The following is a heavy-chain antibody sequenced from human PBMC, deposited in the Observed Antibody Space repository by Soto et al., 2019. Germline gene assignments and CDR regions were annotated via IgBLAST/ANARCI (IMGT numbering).Heavy chain of an antibody. CDR3: ARDLGVELAAGWFDP. CDR1: GFTFSDYY. J-gene: IGHJ5*02. CDR2: ISNRDPTI. V-gene: IGHV3-11*01. D-gene: IGHD3-16*01. Sequence: GGSLRLSCAASGFTFSDYYMSWIRQAPGKRLEWVSYISNRDPTIYYADSVKGRFTISRDNAKNSLYLQMNSLRAEDTAMYYCARDLGVELAAGWFDPWGRGTLVTVSS.